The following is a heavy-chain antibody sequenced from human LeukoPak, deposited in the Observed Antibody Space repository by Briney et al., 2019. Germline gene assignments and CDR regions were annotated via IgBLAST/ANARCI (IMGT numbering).Heavy chain of an antibody. CDR3: AVARLSNYVDTAMAF. CDR1: GYTFTSYD. V-gene: IGHV1-2*02. Sequence: GASVKVSCKASGYTFTSYDINWVRQAPGQGLEWMGWINPNSGGTNYAQKFQDRVTMTRDTSISTAYMELSRLRSDDTAMFYCAVARLSNYVDTAMAFWGQGTLVTVSS. CDR2: INPNSGGT. D-gene: IGHD5-18*01. J-gene: IGHJ4*02.